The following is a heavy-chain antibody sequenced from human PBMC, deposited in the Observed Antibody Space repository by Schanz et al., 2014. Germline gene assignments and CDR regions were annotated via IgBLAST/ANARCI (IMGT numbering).Heavy chain of an antibody. CDR2: ITTSSTTI. V-gene: IGHV3-48*02. J-gene: IGHJ3*01. CDR3: ARGGAYNFLTDEAFDV. Sequence: VQLVESGGGLVQPGGSLRLSCRASGFIVTTYSMNWVRQAPGKGLEWVSYITTSSTTIHYAGSVKGRFTISRDNGKNSLYLQMNSLRDEDTAVYYCARGGAYNFLTDEAFDVWGQGTMVTVSS. D-gene: IGHD3-9*01. CDR1: GFIVTTYS.